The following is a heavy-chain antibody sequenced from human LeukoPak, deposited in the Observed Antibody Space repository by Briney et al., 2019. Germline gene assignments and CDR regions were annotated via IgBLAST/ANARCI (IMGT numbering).Heavy chain of an antibody. J-gene: IGHJ6*03. V-gene: IGHV3-23*01. Sequence: GGSLRLSCAASGFTFSSYAMSWVRQAPGKGLEWVSAISGSGGSTYYADSVKGRFTISRDNSKNTLYLQMNSLRAEDTAVYYCANLPSIAARRSPYYYMDVWGKGTTVTVSS. CDR1: GFTFSSYA. D-gene: IGHD6-6*01. CDR3: ANLPSIAARRSPYYYMDV. CDR2: ISGSGGST.